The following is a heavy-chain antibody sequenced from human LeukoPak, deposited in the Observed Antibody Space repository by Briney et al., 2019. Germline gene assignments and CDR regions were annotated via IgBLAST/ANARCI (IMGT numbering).Heavy chain of an antibody. Sequence: PSETLSLTCAVYGGSFSTYYWSWTAQSPGKGLEWIAEINHRGDTNYNPSVKSRVTISVDTSKNQFSLKVRSLTAADTAVYYCPRAPTISLTGYFDYWGQGTLVTVSS. CDR2: INHRGDT. CDR1: GGSFSTYY. J-gene: IGHJ4*03. CDR3: PRAPTISLTGYFDY. D-gene: IGHD7-27*01. V-gene: IGHV4-34*01.